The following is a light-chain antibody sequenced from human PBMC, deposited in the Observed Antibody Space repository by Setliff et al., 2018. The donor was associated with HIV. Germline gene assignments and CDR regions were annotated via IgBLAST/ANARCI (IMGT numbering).Light chain of an antibody. V-gene: IGLV2-14*01. J-gene: IGLJ1*01. CDR3: ASYTSVNTYV. Sequence: QSALTQPASVSGSPGQSITISCTGTSSDVAVSNSVSWYQQHPGRVPKLLLYEVSNRPSGVSNRFSGSKSANTASLTISGLQAEDEADYFCASYTSVNTYVFGLGTKGTVL. CDR2: EVS. CDR1: SSDVAVSNS.